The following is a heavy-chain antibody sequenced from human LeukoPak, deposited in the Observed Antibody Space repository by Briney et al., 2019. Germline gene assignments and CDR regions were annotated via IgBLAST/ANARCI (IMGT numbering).Heavy chain of an antibody. CDR2: ISAYNGNT. D-gene: IGHD6-19*01. J-gene: IGHJ3*02. Sequence: ASVKVSCKASGDTVTNYAINWVRQAPGEGLEWMGWISAYNGNTNYAQKLQGRVTMTTDTSTSTAYMELRSLRSDDTAVYYCATSSLYSSGWFDAFDIWGQGTMVTVSS. CDR1: GDTVTNYA. CDR3: ATSSLYSSGWFDAFDI. V-gene: IGHV1-18*01.